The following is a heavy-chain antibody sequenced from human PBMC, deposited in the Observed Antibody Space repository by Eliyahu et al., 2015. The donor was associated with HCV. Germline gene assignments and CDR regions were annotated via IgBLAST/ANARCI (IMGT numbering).Heavy chain of an antibody. D-gene: IGHD2-21*01. CDR2: IYFSGGT. Sequence: QVQLQESGPGLVKPSETLSLTCTVSGGSISSHYWSWIRQPPGKGLEWIGYIYFSGGTTYNPSLKSRVTISVDTSKNQFSLKLSSVTAADTAVYYCARVFYSPVLPSYYFDYWGQGTLVTVSS. CDR3: ARVFYSPVLPSYYFDY. J-gene: IGHJ4*02. CDR1: GGSISSHY. V-gene: IGHV4-59*11.